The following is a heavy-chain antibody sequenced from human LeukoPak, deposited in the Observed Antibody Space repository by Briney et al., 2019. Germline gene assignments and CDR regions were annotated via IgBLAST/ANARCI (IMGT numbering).Heavy chain of an antibody. D-gene: IGHD3-16*02. Sequence: GESLKISCKGSGYSFTSYWIGWVRQMPGKGLEWMGIIYPGDSDTRYSPSLQGQVTISADKSISTAYLQWSSLKASDTAMYYCARHYDYVWGSYRPSMWYFDYWGQGTLVTVSS. CDR1: GYSFTSYW. CDR3: ARHYDYVWGSYRPSMWYFDY. V-gene: IGHV5-51*01. CDR2: IYPGDSDT. J-gene: IGHJ4*02.